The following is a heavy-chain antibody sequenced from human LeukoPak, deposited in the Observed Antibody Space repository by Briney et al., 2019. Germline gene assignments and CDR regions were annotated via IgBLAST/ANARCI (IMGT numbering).Heavy chain of an antibody. CDR3: ARDNVVGATKALDY. Sequence: SETLSLTCTVSGYSISSGYYWSWIRQPAGKGLEWIGRIYTSGSTNYNPSLKSRVTMSVDTSKNQFSLKLSSVTAADTAVCYCARDNVVGATKALDYWGQGTLVTVSS. D-gene: IGHD1-26*01. J-gene: IGHJ4*02. V-gene: IGHV4-4*07. CDR1: GYSISSGYY. CDR2: IYTSGST.